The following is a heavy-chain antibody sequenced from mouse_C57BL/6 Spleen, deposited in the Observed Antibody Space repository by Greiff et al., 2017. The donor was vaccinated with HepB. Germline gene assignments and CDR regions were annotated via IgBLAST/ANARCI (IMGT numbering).Heavy chain of an antibody. CDR1: GYTFTSYW. CDR2: IHPNSGST. CDR3: ARSPYYGNPYYAMDY. Sequence: VQLQQSGAELVKPGASVKLSCKASGYTFTSYWMHWVKQRPGQGLEWIGMIHPNSGSTNYNEKFKSKATLTVDKSSSTAYMQLSSLTSEDSAVYYWARSPYYGNPYYAMDYWGQGTSVTVSS. J-gene: IGHJ4*01. D-gene: IGHD2-10*01. V-gene: IGHV1-64*01.